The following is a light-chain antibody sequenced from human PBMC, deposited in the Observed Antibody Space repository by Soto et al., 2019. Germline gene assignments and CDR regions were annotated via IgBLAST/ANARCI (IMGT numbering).Light chain of an antibody. J-gene: IGKJ2*01. CDR1: QSISSY. CDR2: AAS. V-gene: IGKV1-39*01. CDR3: QQSYSTPLFT. Sequence: DIQMTQSPSSLSASVGDRVTITCRASQSISSYLNWYQQKPGKAPKLLIYAASSLQSGVPSRFSGSGSETEFTLTISSLQPEDFATDYCQQSYSTPLFTFGQGTKLEIK.